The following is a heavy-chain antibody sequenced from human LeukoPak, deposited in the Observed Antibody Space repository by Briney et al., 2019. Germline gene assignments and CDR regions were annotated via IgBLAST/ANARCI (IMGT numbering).Heavy chain of an antibody. J-gene: IGHJ6*03. Sequence: ASVKVSCTASGYTFASFGITWVRQAPGQGLEWMGWINTHNGDTNYAQKLQGRVTMTTDTSTSTAYMELRSLRSDDTAVYYCARDGHRLSGYFYYMDVWGKGTTVTVSS. V-gene: IGHV1-18*01. CDR1: GYTFASFG. D-gene: IGHD3-10*01. CDR2: INTHNGDT. CDR3: ARDGHRLSGYFYYMDV.